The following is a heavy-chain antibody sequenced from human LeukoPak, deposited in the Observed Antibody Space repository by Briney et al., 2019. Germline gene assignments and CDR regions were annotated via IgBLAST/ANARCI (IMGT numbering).Heavy chain of an antibody. CDR2: INHSGST. CDR3: ARGRSNGGCYYCYFDY. J-gene: IGHJ4*02. CDR1: GGSFSGYY. Sequence: SETLSLTCAVYGGSFSGYYWSWIRQPPGKGLEWIGEINHSGSTNYNPSLKSRVTISVDTSKNQFSLKLSSVTAADTAVYYCARGRSNGGCYYCYFDYWGQGTLVTVSS. V-gene: IGHV4-34*01. D-gene: IGHD2-8*01.